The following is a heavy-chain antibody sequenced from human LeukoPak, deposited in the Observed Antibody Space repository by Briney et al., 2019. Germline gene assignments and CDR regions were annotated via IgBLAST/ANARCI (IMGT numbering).Heavy chain of an antibody. Sequence: GGSLRLSCAASSFTFSSYEMNWVRQAPGKGLEWVSYISTTGNTIYYADSVQGRFTISRDNTKDSLFLRMNSLRIEDTAIYYCARDIMGFGEFRAGMDVWGQGTTVTVSS. J-gene: IGHJ6*02. CDR3: ARDIMGFGEFRAGMDV. CDR1: SFTFSSYE. D-gene: IGHD3-10*01. V-gene: IGHV3-48*03. CDR2: ISTTGNTI.